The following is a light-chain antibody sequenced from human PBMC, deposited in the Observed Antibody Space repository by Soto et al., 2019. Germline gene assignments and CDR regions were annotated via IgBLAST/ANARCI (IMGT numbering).Light chain of an antibody. CDR2: AAS. J-gene: IGKJ4*01. CDR1: QGISSS. Sequence: IQLTQSPSFLSASVGDRVTITSPASQGISSSLAWYQQKPGKAPKLLIYAASTLQSGVASRFSGSGSGTEFTLTISSLQPEDFATYYCQQLNSYPITFGGGTKVEIK. CDR3: QQLNSYPIT. V-gene: IGKV1-9*01.